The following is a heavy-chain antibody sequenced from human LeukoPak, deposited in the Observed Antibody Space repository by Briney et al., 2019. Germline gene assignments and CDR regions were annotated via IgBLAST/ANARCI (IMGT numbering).Heavy chain of an antibody. CDR3: ARRGSGASLEYYFDL. CDR2: IYYSGNT. Sequence: SETLSLTCTVSGGSISSYYWSWIRQPPGKGLEYIGYIYYSGNTNSNPSLNSRVTISVDASKNQFSLKLSSVTAADTAVYYCARRGSGASLEYYFDLWGRGTLVTVSS. D-gene: IGHD1-14*01. CDR1: GGSISSYY. V-gene: IGHV4-59*08. J-gene: IGHJ2*01.